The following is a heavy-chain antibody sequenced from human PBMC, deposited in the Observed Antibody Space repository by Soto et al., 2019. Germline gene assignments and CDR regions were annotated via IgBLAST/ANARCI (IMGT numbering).Heavy chain of an antibody. CDR3: VRMKPGIAQAEYAFDI. CDR1: GDSVSSNSAT. J-gene: IGHJ3*02. Sequence: SQTLSLTCAISGDSVSSNSATWNWIRKSPSRGLEWLGRTYYRSKWYNDYALSVKSRIIINPDTSKNQFSLQLKSVTPEDTAVYYCVRMKPGIAQAEYAFDIWGHGTMVTVSS. V-gene: IGHV6-1*01. CDR2: TYYRSKWYN. D-gene: IGHD6-13*01.